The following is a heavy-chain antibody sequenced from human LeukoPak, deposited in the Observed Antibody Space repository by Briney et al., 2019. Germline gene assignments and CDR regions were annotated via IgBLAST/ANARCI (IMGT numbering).Heavy chain of an antibody. Sequence: PGGSLRLSCAASGFTFSNAWMSWVRQAPGKGLEWVSSISSSSTYIFYADSVKGRFTISRDNAKNSLYLQMNSLRAEDTAVYYCARVRMATITRHYFDYWGQGTLVTVSS. V-gene: IGHV3-21*01. J-gene: IGHJ4*02. CDR2: ISSSSTYI. CDR1: GFTFSNAW. CDR3: ARVRMATITRHYFDY. D-gene: IGHD5-24*01.